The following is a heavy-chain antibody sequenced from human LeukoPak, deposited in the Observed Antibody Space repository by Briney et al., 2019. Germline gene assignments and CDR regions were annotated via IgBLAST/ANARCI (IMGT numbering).Heavy chain of an antibody. Sequence: ASVKVSCKASGYTFTTYGISWVRQAPGQGLEWMGWISAYNGNTNYAQKLQGRVTMTEDTSTDTAYMELSSLRSEDTAVYYCARGEYYYDSSGAEGPWGQGTLVTVSS. J-gene: IGHJ5*02. CDR1: GYTFTTYG. CDR2: ISAYNGNT. V-gene: IGHV1-18*01. D-gene: IGHD3-22*01. CDR3: ARGEYYYDSSGAEGP.